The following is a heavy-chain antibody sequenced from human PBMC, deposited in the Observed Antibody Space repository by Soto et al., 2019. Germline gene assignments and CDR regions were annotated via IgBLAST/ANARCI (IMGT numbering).Heavy chain of an antibody. CDR1: GFSLSTSGVG. V-gene: IGHV2-5*02. D-gene: IGHD6-13*01. CDR2: IYWDDDK. Sequence: QITLKESGPTLVKPTQTLTLTCTFSGFSLSTSGVGVGWIRQPPGKALEWLALIYWDDDKRYSPSLKSRLTITKDTPKNQVVRTMTNMDPVDTATYYCARSPYSCTGGAFDIRGQGTMVTVSS. CDR3: ARSPYSCTGGAFDI. J-gene: IGHJ3*02.